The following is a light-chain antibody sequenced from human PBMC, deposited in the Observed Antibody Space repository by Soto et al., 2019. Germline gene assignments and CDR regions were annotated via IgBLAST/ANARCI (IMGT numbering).Light chain of an antibody. CDR3: LQDYGYPWT. V-gene: IGKV1-6*01. CDR2: AAS. CDR1: QVIRND. J-gene: IGKJ1*01. Sequence: AIQMTQSPSSLSAFVGDRVTITCRASQVIRNDLGWYQQKPGKAPKLLIYAASSLQSGVPSRFSGSGSGTDFTLTISSLQPEDFATYYCLQDYGYPWTFGQGTKVDIK.